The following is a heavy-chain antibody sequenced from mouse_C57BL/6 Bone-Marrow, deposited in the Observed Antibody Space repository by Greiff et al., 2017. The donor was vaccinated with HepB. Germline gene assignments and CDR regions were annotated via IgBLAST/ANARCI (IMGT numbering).Heavy chain of an antibody. Sequence: VQLQQSGAELARPGASVKLSCKASGYTFTSYGISWVKQRTGLGLEWIGEIYPRSGNTYYNEKFKGKATLTADKSSSEAYMELRSLTSEDSAVYFCARGSYDGYYYAMDYWGQGTSVTVSS. V-gene: IGHV1-81*01. D-gene: IGHD2-3*01. J-gene: IGHJ4*01. CDR3: ARGSYDGYYYAMDY. CDR1: GYTFTSYG. CDR2: IYPRSGNT.